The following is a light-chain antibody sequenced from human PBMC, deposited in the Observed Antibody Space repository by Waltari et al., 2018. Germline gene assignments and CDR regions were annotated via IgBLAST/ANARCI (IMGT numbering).Light chain of an antibody. Sequence: IVLTQSPGTLSLSTGERATLSCRASQSVGSDFAWYQQKPGQAPRLLIYGASSRATGISDRFSGSGSGTDFTLTVSRLESEDFAVYYCQQYDSVPQTFGRGTRVEIK. CDR1: QSVGSD. V-gene: IGKV3-20*01. J-gene: IGKJ1*01. CDR2: GAS. CDR3: QQYDSVPQT.